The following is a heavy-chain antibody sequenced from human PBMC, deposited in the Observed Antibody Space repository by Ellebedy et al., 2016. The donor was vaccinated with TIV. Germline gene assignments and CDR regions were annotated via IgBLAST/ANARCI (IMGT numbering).Heavy chain of an antibody. Sequence: GESLKISCAVSGFTFSRYWMHWVRQAPGKGLVWVSRINRDGTTTDYAGSVEGRVTISRDNAKNTVYLHMNSLRADDTAVYYCARGGFDAYYLDYWGQGILVTVSS. CDR2: INRDGTTT. J-gene: IGHJ4*02. CDR1: GFTFSRYW. CDR3: ARGGFDAYYLDY. V-gene: IGHV3-74*01.